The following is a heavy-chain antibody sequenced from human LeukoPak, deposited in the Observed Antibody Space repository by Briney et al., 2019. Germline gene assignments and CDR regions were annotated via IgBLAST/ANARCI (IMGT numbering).Heavy chain of an antibody. CDR3: TRGDSTYYYTWFDP. D-gene: IGHD2/OR15-2a*01. CDR1: GFTFSSYG. CDR2: IRYDGSNK. Sequence: GGSLRLSCAASGFTFSSYGMHWVRQAPGKRLEWVAFIRYDGSNKYYADSVKGRFTISRDNSKNTLYLQMDSLRSDDMAMYYCTRGDSTYYYTWFDPWGQGTLVTVSS. J-gene: IGHJ5*02. V-gene: IGHV3-30*02.